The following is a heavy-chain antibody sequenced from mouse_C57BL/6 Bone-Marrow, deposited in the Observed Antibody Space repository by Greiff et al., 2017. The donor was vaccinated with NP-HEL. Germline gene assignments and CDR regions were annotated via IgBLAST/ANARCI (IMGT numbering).Heavy chain of an antibody. CDR2: IDPSDSYT. CDR1: GYTFTSYW. J-gene: IGHJ4*01. D-gene: IGHD2-4*01. V-gene: IGHV1-69*01. Sequence: QVQLQQPGAELVMPGASVKLSCKASGYTFTSYWMHWVKQRPGQGLEWIGEIDPSDSYTNYNQKFKGKSTLTVDKSSSTAYMQLSSLTSEDSAVYYCARVGGDYVDYWGQGTSVTASS. CDR3: ARVGGDYVDY.